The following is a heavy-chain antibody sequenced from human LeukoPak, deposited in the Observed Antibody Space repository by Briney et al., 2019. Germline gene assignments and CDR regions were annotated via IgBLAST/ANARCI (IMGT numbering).Heavy chain of an antibody. J-gene: IGHJ4*02. CDR3: AKVHDFWSGPMYYFDY. CDR1: GGTFSSYA. V-gene: IGHV1-69*13. D-gene: IGHD3-3*01. Sequence: SVKVSCKASGGTFSSYAISWVRQAPGQGLEWMGGIIPIFGTANYAQKFQGRVTITADESTSTAYMELSSLRSEDTAVYYCAKVHDFWSGPMYYFDYWGQGTLVTVSS. CDR2: IIPIFGTA.